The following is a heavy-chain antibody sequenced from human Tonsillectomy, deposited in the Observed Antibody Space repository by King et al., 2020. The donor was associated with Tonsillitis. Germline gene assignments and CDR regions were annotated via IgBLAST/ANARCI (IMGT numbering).Heavy chain of an antibody. D-gene: IGHD3-22*01. CDR2: ISYDGSNK. Sequence: GQLVQSGGGVVQPGRSLRLSCAASGFTFSSYGMHWVRQAPGKGLEWVAVISYDGSNKYYADSVKGRFTISRDNSKNTLYLQMHSLRAEDTAVYYCAKGYASSGYYSEYFDLWGRGTLVSVSS. J-gene: IGHJ2*01. CDR3: AKGYASSGYYSEYFDL. CDR1: GFTFSSYG. V-gene: IGHV3-30*18.